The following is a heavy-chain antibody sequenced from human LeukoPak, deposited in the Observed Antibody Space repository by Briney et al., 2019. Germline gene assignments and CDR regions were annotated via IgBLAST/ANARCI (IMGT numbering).Heavy chain of an antibody. CDR2: ISWNSGDI. CDR3: AKDMKHYSDNSGSWPYAFDI. D-gene: IGHD3-22*01. CDR1: GFTFDDYA. V-gene: IGHV3-9*01. Sequence: PGGSLRLSCAASGFTFDDYAMHWVRQAPGKGLEWVSGISWNSGDIGYADSVKGRFTISRDNAKNSLYLQMNSLRAEDTALYYCAKDMKHYSDNSGSWPYAFDIWGQGTMVTVSS. J-gene: IGHJ3*02.